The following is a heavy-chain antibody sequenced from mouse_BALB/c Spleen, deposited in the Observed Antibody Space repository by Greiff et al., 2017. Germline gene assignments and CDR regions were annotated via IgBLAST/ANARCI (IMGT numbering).Heavy chain of an antibody. V-gene: IGHV1-14*01. J-gene: IGHJ3*01. Sequence: EVQRVESGPELVKPGASVKMSCKASGYTFTSYVMHWVKQKPGQGLEWIGYINPYNDGTKYNEKFKGKATLTSDKSSSTAYMELSSLTSEDSAVYYCARIGYGSSYEGAYWGQGTLVTVSA. CDR3: ARIGYGSSYEGAY. D-gene: IGHD1-1*01. CDR2: INPYNDGT. CDR1: GYTFTSYV.